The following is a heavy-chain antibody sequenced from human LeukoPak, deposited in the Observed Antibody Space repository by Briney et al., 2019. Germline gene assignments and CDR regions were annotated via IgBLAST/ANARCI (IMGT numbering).Heavy chain of an antibody. Sequence: SETLSLTCTVSGGSISSSSYYWGRIRQPPGKGLEWIGSIYYSGSTYYNPSLKSRVTISVDTSKNQFSLKLGSVTAADTAVYYCARQEYSSNSGWFDTWGQGTLVTVSS. CDR1: GGSISSSSYY. V-gene: IGHV4-39*01. CDR2: IYYSGST. J-gene: IGHJ5*02. D-gene: IGHD6-6*01. CDR3: ARQEYSSNSGWFDT.